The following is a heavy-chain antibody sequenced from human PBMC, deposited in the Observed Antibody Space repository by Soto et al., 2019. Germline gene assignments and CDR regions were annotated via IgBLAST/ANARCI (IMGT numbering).Heavy chain of an antibody. D-gene: IGHD4-4*01. CDR2: IYYSGST. V-gene: IGHV4-59*01. CDR1: GGSISSYY. CDR3: ARERDSNFLNYFDY. J-gene: IGHJ4*02. Sequence: KTSETLSLTCTVSGGSISSYYWSWIRQPPGKGLEWIGYIYYSGSTNYNPSLKSRVTISVDTSKNQFSLKLSSVTAADTAVYYCARERDSNFLNYFDYWGQGTLVTVSS.